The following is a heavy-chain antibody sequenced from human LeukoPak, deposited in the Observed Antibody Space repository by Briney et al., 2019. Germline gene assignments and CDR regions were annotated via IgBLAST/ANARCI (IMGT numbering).Heavy chain of an antibody. D-gene: IGHD3-9*01. Sequence: GGSLRLSCAASGFTFSNYGMHWVRQAPGKGLEWVAAIWYDGSNKYYGDSVKGRFTISRDNSKNTLYLQMNTLRAEDTAVYYCAKDTMFYDILTGYPHFDYWGQGTLVTVSS. V-gene: IGHV3-33*06. CDR1: GFTFSNYG. J-gene: IGHJ4*02. CDR2: IWYDGSNK. CDR3: AKDTMFYDILTGYPHFDY.